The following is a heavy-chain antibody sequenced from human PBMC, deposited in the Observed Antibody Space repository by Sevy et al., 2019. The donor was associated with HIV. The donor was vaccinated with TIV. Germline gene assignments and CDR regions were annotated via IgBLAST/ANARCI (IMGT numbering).Heavy chain of an antibody. D-gene: IGHD3-22*01. CDR2: ISYDGSNK. V-gene: IGHV3-30-3*01. J-gene: IGHJ4*02. Sequence: GGYLRLSCAASGFTFSSYAMHWVRQAPGKGLEWVAVISYDGSNKYYADSVKGRFTISRDNSKNTLYLQMNSLRAEDPAVYYCARDRGLVITTYTLSYWGQGTLVTVSS. CDR1: GFTFSSYA. CDR3: ARDRGLVITTYTLSY.